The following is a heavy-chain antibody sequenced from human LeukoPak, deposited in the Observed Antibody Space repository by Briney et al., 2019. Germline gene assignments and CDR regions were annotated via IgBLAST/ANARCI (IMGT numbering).Heavy chain of an antibody. Sequence: SETLSLTCADHGGSFSVYHWSWIRQPPGKGLEWSGEIIHSGSTNYNPYLKSRVTISVDTSKHQIPLKLSSVTAADTAVYYCARMSPRLRRLTVTTSKGFDYWGQGTLVTVSS. J-gene: IGHJ4*02. CDR2: IIHSGST. CDR3: ARMSPRLRRLTVTTSKGFDY. CDR1: GGSFSVYH. V-gene: IGHV4-34*12. D-gene: IGHD4-17*01.